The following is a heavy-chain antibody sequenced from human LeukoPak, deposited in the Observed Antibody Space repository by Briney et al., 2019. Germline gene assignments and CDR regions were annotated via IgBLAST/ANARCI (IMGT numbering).Heavy chain of an antibody. J-gene: IGHJ5*02. CDR2: IYYSGST. CDR1: GGSISSSSYY. V-gene: IGHV4-39*07. D-gene: IGHD1/OR15-1a*01. Sequence: KPSETLSLTCTVSGGSISSSSYYWGWIRQPPGKGLEWIGSIYYSGSTYYNPSLKSRVTISVDTSKNQFSLYLSAVTAADTAVYYCARLPLIATTRGGFDPWGQGTLVTVSS. CDR3: ARLPLIATTRGGFDP.